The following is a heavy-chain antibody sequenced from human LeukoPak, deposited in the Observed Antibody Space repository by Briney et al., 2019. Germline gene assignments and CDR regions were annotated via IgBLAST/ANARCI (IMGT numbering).Heavy chain of an antibody. D-gene: IGHD1-26*01. CDR3: ARGSSGSYYSSFDY. CDR2: ISSSSSYI. J-gene: IGHJ4*02. CDR1: GFTFSSYA. V-gene: IGHV3-21*01. Sequence: TGGSLRLSCAASGFTFSSYAMSWVRQAPGKGLEWVSSISSSSSYIYYADSVKGRFTISRDNAKNSLYLQMNSLRAEDTAVYYCARGSSGSYYSSFDYWGQGTLVTVSS.